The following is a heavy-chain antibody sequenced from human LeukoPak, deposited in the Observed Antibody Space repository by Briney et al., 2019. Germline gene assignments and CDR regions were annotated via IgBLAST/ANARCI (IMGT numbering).Heavy chain of an antibody. V-gene: IGHV3-23*01. CDR3: AKDLEGAIYYFDY. D-gene: IGHD2-2*01. CDR1: GFTFSSYA. J-gene: IGHJ4*02. CDR2: ISGSGGST. Sequence: GGSLRLSCAASGFTFSSYAMSWVRQAPGQGLEWVSAISGSGGSTYYADSVKGRFTISRDNSKNTLYLQMNSLRAEDTAVYYCAKDLEGAIYYFDYWGQGTLVTVSS.